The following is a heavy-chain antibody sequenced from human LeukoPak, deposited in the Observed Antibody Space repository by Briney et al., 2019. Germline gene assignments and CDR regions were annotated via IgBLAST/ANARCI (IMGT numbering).Heavy chain of an antibody. CDR2: TSYHGSNK. CDR3: TKGASGSSGYLQTSNFDY. Sequence: GGSLRLSCAAAGFNFSNYGMHWVRQATGKGLEWVAVTSYHGSNKYYADSVKGRFTISRDNSKNTLYLQMNSLRAEDTAVYYCTKGASGSSGYLQTSNFDYWGQGILVTVSS. V-gene: IGHV3-30*18. D-gene: IGHD3-22*01. J-gene: IGHJ4*02. CDR1: GFNFSNYG.